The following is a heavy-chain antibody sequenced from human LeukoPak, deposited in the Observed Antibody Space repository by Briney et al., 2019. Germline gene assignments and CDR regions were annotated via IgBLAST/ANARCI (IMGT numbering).Heavy chain of an antibody. V-gene: IGHV1-18*01. Sequence: VASVKVSCKTSGYTFTSYGISWVRQAPGQGLEWMGWISAYNGNTNYAQKVQGRVTMTTDTSTSTAYMELRSLRSDDTAVYYCARGMAPWELLQIADYYYGMDVWGQGTTVTVSS. CDR1: GYTFTSYG. D-gene: IGHD1-26*01. J-gene: IGHJ6*02. CDR2: ISAYNGNT. CDR3: ARGMAPWELLQIADYYYGMDV.